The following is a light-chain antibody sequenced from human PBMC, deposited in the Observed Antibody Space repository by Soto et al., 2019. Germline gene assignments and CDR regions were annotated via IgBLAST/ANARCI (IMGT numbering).Light chain of an antibody. J-gene: IGKJ2*03. V-gene: IGKV3-20*01. CDR1: QSVSSTN. Sequence: EIVLTQSPGTLSLSPGESATLSCRASQSVSSTNLDWYQQKPGQSPRLVMFGASCRATGIPDRFSGSGAGTDFTLTISRLEPEDFAVYYCQQYGSSPVSFGQGTKLEIK. CDR2: GAS. CDR3: QQYGSSPVS.